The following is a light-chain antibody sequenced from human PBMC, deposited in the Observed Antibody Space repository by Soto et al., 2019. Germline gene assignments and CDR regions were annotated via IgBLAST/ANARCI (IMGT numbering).Light chain of an antibody. J-gene: IGKJ1*01. V-gene: IGKV4-1*01. Sequence: DIVMTQSPDSLTVSLGERATINCKSSQSVLYSSNNKNYLAWYQQKPEQPPKLLIYWASTRESGVPDRFSGSGSGTDFTLTISSLQAEDEAVYYCQQYYYTPVAFGHGTKVEIK. CDR3: QQYYYTPVA. CDR2: WAS. CDR1: QSVLYSSNNKNY.